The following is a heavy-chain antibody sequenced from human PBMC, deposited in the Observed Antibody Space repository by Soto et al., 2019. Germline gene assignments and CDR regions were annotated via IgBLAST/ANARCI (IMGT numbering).Heavy chain of an antibody. J-gene: IGHJ6*02. V-gene: IGHV1-3*01. CDR1: GYTFTSYA. D-gene: IGHD6-13*01. Sequence: ASVKVSCKASGYTFTSYAMHWVRQAPGQRLEWMGWINAGNGNTKYSQKFQGRVTITRDTSASTAYMELSSLRSEDTAVYYCARGSLTSFWAAAGPLTYYYGMDVWGQGTTVTVSS. CDR3: ARGSLTSFWAAAGPLTYYYGMDV. CDR2: INAGNGNT.